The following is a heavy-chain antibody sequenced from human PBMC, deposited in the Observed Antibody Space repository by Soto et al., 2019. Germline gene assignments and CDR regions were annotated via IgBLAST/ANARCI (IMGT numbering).Heavy chain of an antibody. CDR3: ARAENYYDSSGYYYDWAYYFDY. CDR1: GGSISSYY. J-gene: IGHJ4*02. D-gene: IGHD3-22*01. Sequence: PSETLSLTCTVSGGSISSYYWSWIRQPPGKGLEWIGYIYYSGSTNYNPSLKSRVTISVDTSKNQFSLKLSSVTAADTAVYYCARAENYYDSSGYYYDWAYYFDYWGQGTLVTVSS. CDR2: IYYSGST. V-gene: IGHV4-59*01.